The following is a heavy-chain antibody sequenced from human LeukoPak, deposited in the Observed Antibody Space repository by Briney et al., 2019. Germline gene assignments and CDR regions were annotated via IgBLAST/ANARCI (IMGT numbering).Heavy chain of an antibody. D-gene: IGHD3-9*01. CDR2: VYISGST. V-gene: IGHV4-4*07. CDR1: GDYVSSSY. CDR3: ARVDPHNWFDP. J-gene: IGHJ5*02. Sequence: SETLSLPCTVSGDYVSSSYWSWLRQPARKGLEWIGRVYISGSTNYNPSLKSRVTMSVDTSKNQFSLRLSSVTAADTAVYFCARVDPHNWFDPWGQGTLVTVSS.